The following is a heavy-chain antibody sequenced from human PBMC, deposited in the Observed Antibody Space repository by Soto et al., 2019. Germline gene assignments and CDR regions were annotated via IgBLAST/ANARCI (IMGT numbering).Heavy chain of an antibody. CDR3: ARGGSGYYYGLDV. D-gene: IGHD3-10*01. J-gene: IGHJ6*02. CDR2: IFSGGET. Sequence: EVQLVETGGGLIQPGGSLRLSCAASGFTVSNKYMSWVRQAPGKGLEWISVIFSGGETYYADYVKSRFTISRDNSKNTLYLQMSSRRADDTAMYYCARGGSGYYYGLDVWGQGTTVTVSS. CDR1: GFTVSNKY. V-gene: IGHV3-53*02.